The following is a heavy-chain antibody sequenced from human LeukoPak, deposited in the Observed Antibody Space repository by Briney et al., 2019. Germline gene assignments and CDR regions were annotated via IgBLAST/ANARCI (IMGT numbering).Heavy chain of an antibody. CDR2: INQSGST. V-gene: IGHV4-34*01. CDR1: GGSFSGYY. J-gene: IGHJ6*03. D-gene: IGHD3-10*01. Sequence: NASETLSLTCAVYGGSFSGYYWSWIRQPPGKGLEWVGEINQSGSTNYNPSLKRRVTISVDTSKNQSSLQLSSVTAADTAVYSCARHGSGSYQTHDYYYMDVWGKGTTVPISS. CDR3: ARHGSGSYQTHDYYYMDV.